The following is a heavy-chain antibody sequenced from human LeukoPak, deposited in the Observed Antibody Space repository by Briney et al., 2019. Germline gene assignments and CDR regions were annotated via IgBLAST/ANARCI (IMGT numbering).Heavy chain of an antibody. V-gene: IGHV1-18*01. Sequence: GASVKVSCKASGYTFTSYDINWARQAPGQGLEWMGWISAYNGNTNYAQKFQGRVSMTTDTSTTTGYMELRSLRSDDTAVYYCARLAVAGERPDYWGQGTLVTVSS. CDR2: ISAYNGNT. D-gene: IGHD6-19*01. CDR1: GYTFTSYD. J-gene: IGHJ4*02. CDR3: ARLAVAGERPDY.